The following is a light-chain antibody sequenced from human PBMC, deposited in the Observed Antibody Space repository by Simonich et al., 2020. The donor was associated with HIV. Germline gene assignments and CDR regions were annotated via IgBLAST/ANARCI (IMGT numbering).Light chain of an antibody. CDR1: QSVAGN. CDR2: AAS. V-gene: IGKV3-15*01. CDR3: QQYNNWPSPFT. J-gene: IGKJ3*01. Sequence: EIVMTQFPATLSVSPGERATLSCRVSQSVAGNLAWYQQKPGQPPRLLIYAASSRATCIPARFSGSGFGTEFTLTISSMQSEDFAVYYCQQYNNWPSPFTFGPGTKVDIK.